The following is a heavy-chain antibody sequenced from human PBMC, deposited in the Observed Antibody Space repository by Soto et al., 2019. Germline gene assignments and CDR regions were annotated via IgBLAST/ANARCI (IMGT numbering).Heavy chain of an antibody. CDR3: ARGGWYIDY. D-gene: IGHD6-19*01. Sequence: SETLSLTCTVSGGSMNSHYWSWYRQPPGKGLEWIGYIYYSGSTEYNPSLKSRVTMSVDTSKNQFSLKLTSVSAADTAVYYCARGGWYIDYWGQGTTVTVS. V-gene: IGHV4-59*11. J-gene: IGHJ4*02. CDR1: GGSMNSHY. CDR2: IYYSGST.